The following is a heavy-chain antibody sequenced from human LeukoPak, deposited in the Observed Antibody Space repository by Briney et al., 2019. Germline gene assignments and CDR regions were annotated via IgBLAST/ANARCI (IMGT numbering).Heavy chain of an antibody. J-gene: IGHJ3*02. CDR2: ISYDGSNK. CDR1: GFTFSSYA. V-gene: IGHV3-30-3*01. D-gene: IGHD3-22*01. CDR3: ARDVIVVNRRYAFDI. Sequence: PGGSLRLSCAASGFTFSSYAMHWVRQAPGKGLEWVAVISYDGSNKYYADSVKGRFTISRDNSKNTLYLQMNSLRAEDTAVYYCARDVIVVNRRYAFDIWGQGTMVTVSS.